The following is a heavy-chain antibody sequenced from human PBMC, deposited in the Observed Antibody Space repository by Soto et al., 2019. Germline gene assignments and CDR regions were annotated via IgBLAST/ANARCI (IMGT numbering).Heavy chain of an antibody. CDR2: ISGSGGST. D-gene: IGHD4-4*01. Sequence: GGSLRLSCAASGFTFSSYAMSWVRQAPGKGLEWVSAISGSGGSTYYADSVKGRFTISRDNSKNTLYLQMNSLRAEDTAVYYCAKDHTVTTVKAIILLGYYYYMDVWGKGTTVTVSS. CDR3: AKDHTVTTVKAIILLGYYYYMDV. CDR1: GFTFSSYA. J-gene: IGHJ6*03. V-gene: IGHV3-23*01.